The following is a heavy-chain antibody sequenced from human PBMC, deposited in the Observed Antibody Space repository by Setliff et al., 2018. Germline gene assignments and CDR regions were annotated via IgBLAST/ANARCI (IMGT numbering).Heavy chain of an antibody. CDR3: ARDASTSDGRNAFDI. CDR1: GGSISDNGYF. J-gene: IGHJ3*02. Sequence: KSSETLSLTCTVPGGSISDNGYFWGWVRQPPGKGLEWIGNIYFGGNTYFNPSFKSRVTMSIDTSNSRFSLKLSSVTAADTAIYYCARDASTSDGRNAFDIWGQGTMVTVS. CDR2: IYFGGNT. V-gene: IGHV4-39*07. D-gene: IGHD2-2*01.